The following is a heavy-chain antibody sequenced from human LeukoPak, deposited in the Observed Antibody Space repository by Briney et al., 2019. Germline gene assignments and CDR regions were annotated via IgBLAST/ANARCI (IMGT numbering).Heavy chain of an antibody. Sequence: GGSLRLSCAASGFTFSSYSMTWVRQAPGKGLEWVSSISSSSYIYYADSVKGRFTISRDNAKNSLYLQMNSLRAEDTAVYYCARLPDHDSSGSVDYWGQGTLVTVSS. CDR1: GFTFSSYS. D-gene: IGHD3-22*01. J-gene: IGHJ4*02. CDR3: ARLPDHDSSGSVDY. V-gene: IGHV3-21*01. CDR2: ISSSSYI.